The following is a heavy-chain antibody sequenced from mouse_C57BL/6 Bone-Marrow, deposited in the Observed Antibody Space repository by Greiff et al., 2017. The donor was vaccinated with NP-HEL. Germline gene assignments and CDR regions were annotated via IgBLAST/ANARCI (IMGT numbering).Heavy chain of an antibody. J-gene: IGHJ3*01. Sequence: VQLKESVAELVRPGASVKLSCTASGFNINNTYMHWVKQRPEQGLEWIGRIDPANGNTKYAPKFQGKATITADTSSNTAYLQLSSLTSEDTAIYYCATFGEYDDGVAYWGQGTLVTVSA. CDR1: GFNINNTY. CDR3: ATFGEYDDGVAY. V-gene: IGHV14-3*01. CDR2: IDPANGNT. D-gene: IGHD2-14*01.